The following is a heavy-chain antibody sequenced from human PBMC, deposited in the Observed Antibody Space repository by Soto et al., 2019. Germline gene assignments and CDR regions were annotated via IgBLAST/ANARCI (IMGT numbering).Heavy chain of an antibody. D-gene: IGHD6-6*01. CDR1: RGTFGSYG. V-gene: IGHV1-69*13. CDR3: ARGTKSSSATDY. CDR2: IIPILQRV. J-gene: IGHJ4*02. Sequence: ASVKVSCKASRGTFGSYGVSWVRQAPGQGLEWMGGIIPILQRVTYAERFRGRVTITADASTNTAYMDLGGLSSEDTAVYFCARGTKSSSATDYWGQGTLVTVSS.